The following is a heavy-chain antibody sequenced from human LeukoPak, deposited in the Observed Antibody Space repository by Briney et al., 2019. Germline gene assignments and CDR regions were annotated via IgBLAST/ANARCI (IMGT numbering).Heavy chain of an antibody. J-gene: IGHJ4*02. D-gene: IGHD3-10*01. CDR2: IYPGDSDT. CDR1: GYTFITYW. V-gene: IGHV5-51*01. CDR3: ARHSEAEYYYGSGSPGSFDY. Sequence: GESLKISCRGSGYTFITYWIGWVRQMPGKGLEWMGIIYPGDSDTRYSPSFQGQVTISADKSISTAYLQWSSLKASDTAMYYCARHSEAEYYYGSGSPGSFDYWGQGTLVTVSS.